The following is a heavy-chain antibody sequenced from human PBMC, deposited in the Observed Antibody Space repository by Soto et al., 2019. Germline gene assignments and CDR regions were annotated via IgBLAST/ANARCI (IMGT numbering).Heavy chain of an antibody. V-gene: IGHV1-18*01. Sequence: QVQLVQSGAEVKKPGASVKVSCKASGYTFTNYDITWVRQAPGQGLEWMGWITAYYGNTDYAQKFQGRVTKTTDTSTSTAYMELRSLRSDDTAVYYCARVGPIPMVRARGGFDPWGQGTLVTVSS. CDR1: GYTFTNYD. D-gene: IGHD3-10*01. CDR2: ITAYYGNT. J-gene: IGHJ5*02. CDR3: ARVGPIPMVRARGGFDP.